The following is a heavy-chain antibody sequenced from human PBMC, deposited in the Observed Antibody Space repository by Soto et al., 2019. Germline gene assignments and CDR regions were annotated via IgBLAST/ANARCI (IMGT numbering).Heavy chain of an antibody. V-gene: IGHV1-18*01. CDR1: GYTFTSYG. D-gene: IGHD4-17*01. CDR3: ARVGTTVTPFYYYGMDV. CDR2: ISAYNGNT. J-gene: IGHJ6*02. Sequence: QVQLVQSGAEVKKPGASVKVSCKASGYTFTSYGISWVRQAPGQGLERMGWISAYNGNTNYAQKLQGRVTMTTDTATSTAYMELRSLRSDDTAEYYCARVGTTVTPFYYYGMDVWGQGTTVTFSS.